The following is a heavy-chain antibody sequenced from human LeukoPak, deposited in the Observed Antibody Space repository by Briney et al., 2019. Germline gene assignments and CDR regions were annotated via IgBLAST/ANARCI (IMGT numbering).Heavy chain of an antibody. CDR3: ARGTPYGSGSYYKNYFDY. CDR2: INPKSGGA. CDR1: GYTFTSYG. Sequence: ASVRVSCKASGYTFTSYGISWVRQAPGQGLEWMGWINPKSGGANYAQKFQGRVTMTRDTSISTAYMELSRLRSDDTAVYYCARGTPYGSGSYYKNYFDYWGQGTLVTVSS. J-gene: IGHJ4*02. D-gene: IGHD3-10*01. V-gene: IGHV1-2*02.